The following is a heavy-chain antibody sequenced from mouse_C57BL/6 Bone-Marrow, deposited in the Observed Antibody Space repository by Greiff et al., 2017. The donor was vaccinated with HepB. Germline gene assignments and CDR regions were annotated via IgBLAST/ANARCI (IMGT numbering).Heavy chain of an antibody. CDR3: ARRIDYDWYVDV. CDR1: GYTFTSYR. CDR2: IDPSDSYT. J-gene: IGHJ1*03. D-gene: IGHD2-4*01. V-gene: IGHV1-69*01. Sequence: QVQLQQPGAELVMPGASVKLSCKASGYTFTSYRMHWVKQRPGQGLGWTGRIDPSDSYTNYNQKFKGKSTMNVDKSSSTAYMQLSSLTSEDSAVYYCARRIDYDWYVDVWGTGTTVTVSS.